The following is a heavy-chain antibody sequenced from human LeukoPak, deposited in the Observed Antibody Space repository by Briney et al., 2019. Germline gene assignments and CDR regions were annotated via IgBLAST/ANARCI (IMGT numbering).Heavy chain of an antibody. Sequence: GGSLRLSCTASGFTFGDYAMSWFRQAPGKGLEWVSAISGSGGSTYYADSVKGRFTISRDNSKNTLYLQMNSLRAEDTAVYYCAKVSSWYSFDYWGQGTLVTVSS. D-gene: IGHD6-13*01. CDR1: GFTFGDYA. J-gene: IGHJ4*02. CDR2: ISGSGGST. V-gene: IGHV3-23*01. CDR3: AKVSSWYSFDY.